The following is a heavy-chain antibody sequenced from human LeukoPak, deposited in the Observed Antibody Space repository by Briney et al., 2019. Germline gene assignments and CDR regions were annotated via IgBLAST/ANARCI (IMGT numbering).Heavy chain of an antibody. Sequence: SETLSLTCTVSGGSISSYYWSWIRQPPGKGLEWIGYIYYSGSTNYNPSLKSRVTISVDTSKDQFSLKLSSVTAADTAVYYCARGILAAAGRIWDYWGQGTLVTVSS. J-gene: IGHJ4*02. D-gene: IGHD6-13*01. CDR2: IYYSGST. CDR1: GGSISSYY. V-gene: IGHV4-59*01. CDR3: ARGILAAAGRIWDY.